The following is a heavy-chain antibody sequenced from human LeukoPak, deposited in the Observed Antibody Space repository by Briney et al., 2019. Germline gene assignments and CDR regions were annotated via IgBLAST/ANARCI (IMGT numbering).Heavy chain of an antibody. J-gene: IGHJ4*02. CDR2: INPNSGGT. D-gene: IGHD3-10*01. V-gene: IGHV1-2*02. CDR1: GYTFTGYY. Sequence: ASVKVSCKASGYTFTGYYMHWVRQAPGQGLEWMGWINPNSGGTNYAQKFQGRVTMTRDASISTAYMELSRLRSDDTAVYYCARVLGQSRSLLWFGELLPHSDYWGQGTLVTVSS. CDR3: ARVLGQSRSLLWFGELLPHSDY.